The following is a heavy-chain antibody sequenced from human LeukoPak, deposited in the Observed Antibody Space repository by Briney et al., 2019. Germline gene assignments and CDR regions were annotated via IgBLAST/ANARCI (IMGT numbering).Heavy chain of an antibody. CDR3: ARDTLLYPGDAFDI. CDR2: IYYSGST. Sequence: PSETLSLTCTVSGGSISSSSYYWGWIRQPPGKGLEWIGSIYYSGSTYYNPSLKSRVTISVDTSKNQFSLKLSSVTAADTAVYYCARDTLLYPGDAFDIWGQGTMVTVSS. J-gene: IGHJ3*02. CDR1: GGSISSSSYY. D-gene: IGHD2-15*01. V-gene: IGHV4-39*07.